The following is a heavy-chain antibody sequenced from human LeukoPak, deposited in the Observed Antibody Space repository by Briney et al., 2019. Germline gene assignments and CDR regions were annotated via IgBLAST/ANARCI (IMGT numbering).Heavy chain of an antibody. CDR1: GGSISNGDHY. D-gene: IGHD6-13*01. CDR3: ARGLDQWQQTAAGIDY. J-gene: IGHJ4*02. CDR2: IYYSGST. Sequence: SETLSLTCTVSGGSISNGDHYWSWIRQRPGKGLEWIGHIYYSGSTYYNPSLKSRGIISVETSKNQFSLKLSSVTAADTAVYYCARGLDQWQQTAAGIDYWGQGTLVTVSS. V-gene: IGHV4-31*03.